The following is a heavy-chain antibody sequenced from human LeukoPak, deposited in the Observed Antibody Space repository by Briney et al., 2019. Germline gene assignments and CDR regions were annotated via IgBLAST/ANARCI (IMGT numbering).Heavy chain of an antibody. D-gene: IGHD3-10*01. V-gene: IGHV4-4*07. Sequence: SETLSLTCTVSGVSITSYFWSWIRQPAGKGLDWIGRIYTSGSTNYNPSLKSRVTMSVDTSKNQFSLKLSSVTAADTAVYYCARESRRSYCNEYWGQGTLVTVSS. CDR3: ARESRRSYCNEY. CDR1: GVSITSYF. CDR2: IYTSGST. J-gene: IGHJ4*02.